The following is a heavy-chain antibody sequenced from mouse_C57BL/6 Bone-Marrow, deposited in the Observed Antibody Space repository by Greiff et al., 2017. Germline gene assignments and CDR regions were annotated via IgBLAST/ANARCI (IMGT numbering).Heavy chain of an antibody. CDR3: VIGVVYCYGSSYRADYYAMDY. V-gene: IGHV10-3*01. Sequence: GGGLVQPKGSLKLSCAASGFTFNTYAMHWVRQAPGKGLEWVARIRSKSSNYATYYADSVKDRLTISRDDSQSMLYLQMNNLKTEDTAMYYCVIGVVYCYGSSYRADYYAMDYWGQGTSVTVSS. J-gene: IGHJ4*01. CDR2: IRSKSSNYAT. D-gene: IGHD1-1*01. CDR1: GFTFNTYA.